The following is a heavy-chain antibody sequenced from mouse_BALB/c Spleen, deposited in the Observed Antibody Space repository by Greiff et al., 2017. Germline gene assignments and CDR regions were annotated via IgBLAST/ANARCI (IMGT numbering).Heavy chain of an antibody. CDR1: GYTFTSYW. D-gene: IGHD1-1*01. Sequence: VQLKESGTVLARPGASVKMSCKASGYTFTSYWMHWVKQRPGQGLEWIGAIYPGNSDTSYNQKFKGKAKLTAVTSTSTAYMELSSLTNEDSAVYYCTRRSGINYYGSSAHYYAMDYWGQGTSVTVSS. CDR2: IYPGNSDT. V-gene: IGHV1-5*01. CDR3: TRRSGINYYGSSAHYYAMDY. J-gene: IGHJ4*01.